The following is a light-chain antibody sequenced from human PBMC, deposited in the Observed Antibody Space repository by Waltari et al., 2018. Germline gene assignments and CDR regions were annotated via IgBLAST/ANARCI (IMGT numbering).Light chain of an antibody. CDR3: QQAHSFPRT. V-gene: IGKV1-12*01. Sequence: DIRMTQSPSSVSASVGDRVTITCRASQGIRNWLAWYQQKPGKAPKLLIYAASSLHSGVPARFGGSGSGTDFTLTISSLQPEDFATYYCQQAHSFPRTFGQGTKVEVK. CDR1: QGIRNW. CDR2: AAS. J-gene: IGKJ1*01.